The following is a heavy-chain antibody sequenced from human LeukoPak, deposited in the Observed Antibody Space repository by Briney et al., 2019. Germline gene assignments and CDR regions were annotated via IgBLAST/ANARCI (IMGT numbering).Heavy chain of an antibody. J-gene: IGHJ4*02. CDR2: ISAYNGNT. V-gene: IGHV1-18*01. D-gene: IGHD3-10*01. Sequence: ASVKVSCKASGYTFTSYGISWVRQAPGQGLEWMGWISAYNGNTNYAQKLQGRVTMTTDTSTSTAYMELRGLRSDDTAVYYCARDGLVRGVIFVDVIGDFDYWGQGTLVTVSS. CDR1: GYTFTSYG. CDR3: ARDGLVRGVIFVDVIGDFDY.